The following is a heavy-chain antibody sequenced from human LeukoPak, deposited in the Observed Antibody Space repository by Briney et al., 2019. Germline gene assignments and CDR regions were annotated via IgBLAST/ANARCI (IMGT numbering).Heavy chain of an antibody. Sequence: SGTLSLTCAVSGGSISSSNWWSWVRQPPGKGLEWIGEISHSGSTYYNPSLKSRVTISVDRSKNQFSLKLSSVTAADTAVYYCARDGVVGATFQHWGQGTLVTVSS. D-gene: IGHD1-26*01. CDR1: GGSISSSNW. J-gene: IGHJ1*01. CDR2: ISHSGST. CDR3: ARDGVVGATFQH. V-gene: IGHV4-4*02.